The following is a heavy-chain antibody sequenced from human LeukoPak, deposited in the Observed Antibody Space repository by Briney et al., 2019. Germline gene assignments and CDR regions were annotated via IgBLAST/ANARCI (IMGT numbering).Heavy chain of an antibody. CDR3: AKEFVPGNFHY. V-gene: IGHV3-23*01. CDR1: GFTFSNFV. D-gene: IGHD2-21*01. J-gene: IGHJ4*02. CDR2: IGLSGSGT. Sequence: GGSLRLSCAASGFTFSNFVMSWVRQAPGKGLEWVSTIGLSGSGTYYAGSVKGRFTISRDNSKNTLYLQMNSLRAEDTAIYYCAKEFVPGNFHYWGQGTLVTVSS.